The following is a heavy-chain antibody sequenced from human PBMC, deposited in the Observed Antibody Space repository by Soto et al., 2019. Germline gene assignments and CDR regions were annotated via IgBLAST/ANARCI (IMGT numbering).Heavy chain of an antibody. CDR3: ARATYYDILTGYPRYYYYYGMDV. J-gene: IGHJ6*02. V-gene: IGHV4-30-4*01. Sequence: QVQLQESGPGLVKPSQTLSLTCTVSGGSISSGDYYWSWIRQPPAKGLEWIGYIYYSGSTYYNPSLKSRVTISVDTYESQFSLQLSSVAAADAAVYYCARATYYDILTGYPRYYYYYGMDVWGQGTTVTVSS. D-gene: IGHD3-9*01. CDR2: IYYSGST. CDR1: GGSISSGDYY.